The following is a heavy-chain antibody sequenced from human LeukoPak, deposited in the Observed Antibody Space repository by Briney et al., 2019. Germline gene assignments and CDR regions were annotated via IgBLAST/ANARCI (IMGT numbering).Heavy chain of an antibody. CDR2: IRAKGNNHAT. D-gene: IGHD1-7*01. V-gene: IGHV3-73*01. J-gene: IGHJ4*02. Sequence: PGGSLRLSCAASGFAFSDSAIHWVRQASGRGLEWVGRIRAKGNNHATTYAASVEGRFTFSRDDSKNTAYLQMNSLKTEDTAVYYCTRRLELGYWGQGTLVTVSS. CDR3: TRRLELGY. CDR1: GFAFSDSA.